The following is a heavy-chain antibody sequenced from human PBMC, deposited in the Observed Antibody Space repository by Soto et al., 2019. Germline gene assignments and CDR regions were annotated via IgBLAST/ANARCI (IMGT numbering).Heavy chain of an antibody. CDR2: IYYSGST. Sequence: SETLSLTCTVSGGSISSSSYYWGWIRQPPGKGLEWIGSIYYSGSTYYNPSLKSRVTISVDTSKNQFSLKLSSVTAADTAVYYCAIFMGNSVAPTYFDYWGQGTLVTVSS. CDR1: GGSISSSSYY. CDR3: AIFMGNSVAPTYFDY. J-gene: IGHJ4*02. V-gene: IGHV4-39*01. D-gene: IGHD5-12*01.